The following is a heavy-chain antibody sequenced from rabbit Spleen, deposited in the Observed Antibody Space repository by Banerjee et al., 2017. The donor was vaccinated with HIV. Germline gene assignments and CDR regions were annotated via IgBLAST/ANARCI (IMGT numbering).Heavy chain of an antibody. CDR1: GFSFSSSYW. CDR3: ARGDAGNNWGLAL. D-gene: IGHD4-2*01. CDR2: ISTNSGKT. V-gene: IGHV1S45*01. J-gene: IGHJ3*01. Sequence: EDSGGGLVQPEGSLTLTCTASGFSFSSSYWICWVRQAPGKGLEWIACISTNSGKTDYANWAKGRFTISKTSSTTVTLQMTSLTAADTATYFCARGDAGNNWGLALWGQGTLVTVS.